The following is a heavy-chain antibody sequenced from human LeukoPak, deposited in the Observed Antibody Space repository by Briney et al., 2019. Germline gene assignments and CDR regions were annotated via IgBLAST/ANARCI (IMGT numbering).Heavy chain of an antibody. CDR1: GFTFRSYW. CDR3: ARDLLGWELHYFDY. V-gene: IGHV3-7*01. D-gene: IGHD1-26*01. J-gene: IGHJ4*02. Sequence: GGSLRLSCAASGFTFRSYWMSWVRQAPGKGLEWVANIKQDGSEKYYVDSVKGRFTISRDNAKNSLYLQMNSLRAEDTAVYYCARDLLGWELHYFDYWGQGTLVTVSS. CDR2: IKQDGSEK.